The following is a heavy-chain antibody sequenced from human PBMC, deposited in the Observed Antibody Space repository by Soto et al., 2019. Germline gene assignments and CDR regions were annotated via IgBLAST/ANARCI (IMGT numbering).Heavy chain of an antibody. Sequence: QVQLVESGGGVVQPGRSLRLSCAASGFTFSSYGMHWVRQAPGKGLEWVAVIWYDGSNKYYADSVKGRFTISRDNSKNTLYLQMYSLRAEDTAVYYSARDIEQWLVEGFDYWGQGTLVTVSS. D-gene: IGHD6-19*01. CDR3: ARDIEQWLVEGFDY. CDR2: IWYDGSNK. V-gene: IGHV3-33*01. CDR1: GFTFSSYG. J-gene: IGHJ4*02.